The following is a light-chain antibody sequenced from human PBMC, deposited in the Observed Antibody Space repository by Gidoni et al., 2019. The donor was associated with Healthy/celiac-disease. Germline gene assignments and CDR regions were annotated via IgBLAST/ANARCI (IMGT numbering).Light chain of an antibody. J-gene: IGKJ4*01. CDR3: QQRSNWPPGLT. CDR2: DAS. Sequence: EIVLTQSPATLSLSPVERATLSCRASQSVISYLAWYQQKPGQAPRLLIYDASNRATGIPARFSGSGSGTDFTLTISSLEPEDFAVYYCQQRSNWPPGLTFXGXTKVEIK. V-gene: IGKV3-11*01. CDR1: QSVISY.